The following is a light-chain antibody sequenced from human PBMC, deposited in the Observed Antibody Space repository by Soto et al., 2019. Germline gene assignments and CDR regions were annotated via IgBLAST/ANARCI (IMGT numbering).Light chain of an antibody. V-gene: IGKV3-11*01. CDR1: QSVRSN. J-gene: IGKJ5*01. CDR3: QQRSNWPPIT. CDR2: DAS. Sequence: EIVMTQSPATLSVSPVAWATLSCRASQSVRSNLAWYQQRPGQAPRLLIYDASNRATGIPARFSGSGSGTDFTLTISSLEPEDFAVYYCQQRSNWPPITFGQGTRLEIK.